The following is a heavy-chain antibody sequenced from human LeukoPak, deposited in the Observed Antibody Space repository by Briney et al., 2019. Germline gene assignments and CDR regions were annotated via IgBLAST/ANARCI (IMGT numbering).Heavy chain of an antibody. CDR3: ARDRRGPGRFDP. Sequence: SETLSRTCTVSGGSISSSFWSWIRQPPGKGLEWIAYINYNGGTKYSASLESRLTISLDTSKNQVSLKLTSVTAMDTAVYFCARDRRGPGRFDPWGQGTLVTVSS. J-gene: IGHJ5*02. V-gene: IGHV4-59*01. CDR2: INYNGGT. CDR1: GGSISSSF. D-gene: IGHD2-2*01.